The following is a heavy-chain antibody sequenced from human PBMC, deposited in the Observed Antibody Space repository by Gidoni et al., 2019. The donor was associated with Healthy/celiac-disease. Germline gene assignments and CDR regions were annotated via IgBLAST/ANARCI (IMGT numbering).Heavy chain of an antibody. D-gene: IGHD6-13*01. CDR1: GGTFSSYA. Sequence: QVQLVQSGAEVKKPGSSVKVSCKASGGTFSSYAISWVRQAPGQGLEWMGGIIPIFGTANYARKFQGGATITADESTSTAYMGLSSLRSEDTAVYYCAGDSGYSSSWYGGWGQGTLVTVSS. CDR2: IIPIFGTA. CDR3: AGDSGYSSSWYGG. V-gene: IGHV1-69*01. J-gene: IGHJ4*02.